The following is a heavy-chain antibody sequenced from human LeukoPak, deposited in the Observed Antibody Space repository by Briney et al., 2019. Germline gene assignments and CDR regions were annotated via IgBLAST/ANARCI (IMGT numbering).Heavy chain of an antibody. V-gene: IGHV4-39*07. Sequence: SETLSLTCTVSGGSISSSSSYWGWIRQSPGKGLEWIGSINSGGSTNYNPSLKSRVTISVDTSKNQFSLKLSSVTAADTAVYYCARGRPRGGSYHNNWFDPWGQGTLVTVSS. CDR3: ARGRPRGGSYHNNWFDP. CDR2: INSGGST. D-gene: IGHD2-15*01. J-gene: IGHJ5*02. CDR1: GGSISSSSSY.